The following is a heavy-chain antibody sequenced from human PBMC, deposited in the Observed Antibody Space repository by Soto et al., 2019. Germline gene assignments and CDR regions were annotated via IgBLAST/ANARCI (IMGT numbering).Heavy chain of an antibody. J-gene: IGHJ3*02. CDR2: IYPGDSDT. D-gene: IGHD4-4*01. CDR3: VRPRGPYSNYDAFDI. V-gene: IGHV5-51*01. Sequence: GESLKISCKGSGYSFTSYWIGWVRQMPGKGLEWMGIIYPGDSDTRYSPSFQGQVTISADKSISTAYLQWSSLKASDTAMYYCVRPRGPYSNYDAFDIWGQGTMVTVSS. CDR1: GYSFTSYW.